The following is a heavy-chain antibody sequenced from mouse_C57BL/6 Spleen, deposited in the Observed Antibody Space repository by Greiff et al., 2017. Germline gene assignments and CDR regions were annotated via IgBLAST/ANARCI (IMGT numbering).Heavy chain of an antibody. Sequence: QVQLQQSGPELVKPGASVKISCKASGYSFTSYYIHWVKQRPGQGLAWIGWIYPGSGNTKYNEKFKGKATLTADTSSSTAYMQLSSLTSEDSAVYYCARGDGNYLDYWGQGTTRTVSS. V-gene: IGHV1-66*01. CDR3: ARGDGNYLDY. D-gene: IGHD2-1*01. J-gene: IGHJ2*01. CDR2: IYPGSGNT. CDR1: GYSFTSYY.